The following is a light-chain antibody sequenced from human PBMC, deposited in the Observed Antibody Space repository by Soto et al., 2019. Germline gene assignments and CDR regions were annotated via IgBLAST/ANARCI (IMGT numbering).Light chain of an antibody. CDR3: SSYTSGSTLYV. Sequence: QSVLTQPASVSGSPGQSITISCTGTSSDVGGYNYACWYQQHPGKAPKLMIYEVSNRPSGVSTRFSGSKSGNTASLTISGLQAEDEADYYCSSYTSGSTLYVFGTGTKVTVL. CDR2: EVS. CDR1: SSDVGGYNY. J-gene: IGLJ1*01. V-gene: IGLV2-14*01.